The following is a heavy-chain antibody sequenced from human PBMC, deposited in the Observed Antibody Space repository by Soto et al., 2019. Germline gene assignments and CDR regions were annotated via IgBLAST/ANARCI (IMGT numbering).Heavy chain of an antibody. CDR1: GGSISSGDYY. Sequence: PSETLSLTCTVSGGSISSGDYYWSWIRQPPGKGLEWIGYIYYSGSTKYNPSLKSRVTISVDTSKNQFSLKLSSVTAADTAVYYCARASRGWVFDYWGQGTLVTVSS. J-gene: IGHJ4*02. V-gene: IGHV4-30-4*01. CDR3: ARASRGWVFDY. D-gene: IGHD1-26*01. CDR2: IYYSGST.